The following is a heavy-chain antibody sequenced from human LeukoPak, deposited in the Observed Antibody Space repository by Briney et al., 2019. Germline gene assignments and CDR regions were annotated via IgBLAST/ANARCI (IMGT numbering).Heavy chain of an antibody. D-gene: IGHD3-22*01. V-gene: IGHV4-4*02. CDR2: IYFSGIT. Sequence: PSETLSLTCAVSGGSIFTTDWWSWVRQTPGKGLEWIGEIYFSGITNYNPSLRSRVSISVDTSNNQFSLRLTSVTAADTAVYYCARDRYYYDSSGYYSFDYWGQGTLVTVSS. CDR3: ARDRYYYDSSGYYSFDY. CDR1: GGSIFTTDW. J-gene: IGHJ4*02.